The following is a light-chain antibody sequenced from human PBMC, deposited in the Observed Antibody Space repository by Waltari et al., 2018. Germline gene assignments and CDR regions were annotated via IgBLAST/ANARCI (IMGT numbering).Light chain of an antibody. J-gene: IGKJ2*01. V-gene: IGKV6-21*02. Sequence: GLAIQDMGGTIRWCQQKPDQSPKVLVKFASQSISGVPSRFNGSGSGTDFTLTISSLESEDAATYYCHQSSVLPYTFGQGAKLEIK. CDR3: HQSSVLPYT. CDR2: FAS. CDR1: QDMGGT.